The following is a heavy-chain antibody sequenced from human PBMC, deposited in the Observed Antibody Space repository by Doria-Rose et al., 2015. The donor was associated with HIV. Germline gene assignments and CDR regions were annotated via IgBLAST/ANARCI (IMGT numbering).Heavy chain of an antibody. Sequence: QVQLVQSGPVLVKPTETLTLTCTVSGVSLSSPGMGVSWIRQPPGKALEWLANIFSDDEGSYKPSLNSRLTISRGTSKSQLVVTMTDMDPVDTATYYCARIKSSRWYHKYYFDFWGQGTLVIVSA. J-gene: IGHJ4*02. CDR2: IFSDDEG. V-gene: IGHV2-26*01. D-gene: IGHD6-13*01. CDR1: GVSLSSPGMG. CDR3: ARIKSSRWYHKYYFDF.